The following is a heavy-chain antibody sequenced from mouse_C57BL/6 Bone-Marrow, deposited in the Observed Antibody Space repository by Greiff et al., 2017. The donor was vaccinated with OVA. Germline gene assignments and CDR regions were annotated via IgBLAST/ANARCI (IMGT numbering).Heavy chain of an antibody. V-gene: IGHV8-12*01. Sequence: QVQLKESGPGILQSSQTLSLTCSFSGFSLSTSGMGVSWIRQPSGKGLEWLAHIYWDDDKRYNPSLKSRLTISKDTSRNQVFLKITSVDTADTATYYCARGGYYYGSSYWYFDVWGTGTTVTVSS. CDR3: ARGGYYYGSSYWYFDV. CDR1: GFSLSTSGMG. D-gene: IGHD1-1*01. CDR2: IYWDDDK. J-gene: IGHJ1*03.